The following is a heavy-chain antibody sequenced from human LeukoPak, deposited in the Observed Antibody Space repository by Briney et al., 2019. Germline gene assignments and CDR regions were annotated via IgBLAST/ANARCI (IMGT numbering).Heavy chain of an antibody. Sequence: GGSLRLSCAASGFTFSGYHMHWVRQAPGKGLEWVAFIQYDGSNEHYADSVNGRFTISRDNSRHTLYLQMSSLRPEDTAVYYCGKHDSSYSGNWGQGTLVTVSS. J-gene: IGHJ4*02. CDR1: GFTFSGYH. CDR2: IQYDGSNE. V-gene: IGHV3-30*02. D-gene: IGHD3-22*01. CDR3: GKHDSSYSGN.